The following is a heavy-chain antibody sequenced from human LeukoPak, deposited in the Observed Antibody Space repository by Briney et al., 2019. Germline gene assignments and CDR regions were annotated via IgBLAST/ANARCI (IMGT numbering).Heavy chain of an antibody. V-gene: IGHV4-38-2*02. CDR3: ARTPASRSSQRYYYYMDV. D-gene: IGHD6-13*01. J-gene: IGHJ6*03. CDR1: DYSISSGYY. CDR2: IYHSGST. Sequence: SETLSLTCTVSDYSISSGYYWGWIRQPPGKGLEWIGSIYHSGSTYYTPSLKSRVTISVDTSKNQFPRKLSSVTAADTAVYYCARTPASRSSQRYYYYMDVWGKGTTVTVSS.